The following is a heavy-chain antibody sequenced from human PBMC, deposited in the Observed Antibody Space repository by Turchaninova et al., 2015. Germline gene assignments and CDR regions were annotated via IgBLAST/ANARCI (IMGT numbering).Heavy chain of an antibody. CDR3: ARSGFSAFDH. CDR1: ALTFSSLW. D-gene: IGHD3-10*01. J-gene: IGHJ4*02. Sequence: VQVVESGGGWVQTGGSLGVSCTVSALTFSSLWMTGGRQAPGKGLEWVANIKQDGREKYYVDSVKGRFTISRDNAKNSLYLQMNSLRDEDTAVYYCARSGFSAFDHWGQGTLVTVSS. V-gene: IGHV3-7*03. CDR2: IKQDGREK.